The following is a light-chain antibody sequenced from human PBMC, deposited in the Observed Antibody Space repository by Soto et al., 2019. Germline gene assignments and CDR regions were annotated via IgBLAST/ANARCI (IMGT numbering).Light chain of an antibody. CDR1: QSVSNNY. CDR3: QQYGSSGT. Sequence: IVLTKSAGTLSLSPGERATLSCRASQSVSNNYLAWYQQKPGQAPRLLIYGASNRATGIPDRFSGSGSGKDFTLTISRLEPEDFAVYYCQQYGSSGTFGQGTKVDIK. V-gene: IGKV3-20*01. CDR2: GAS. J-gene: IGKJ1*01.